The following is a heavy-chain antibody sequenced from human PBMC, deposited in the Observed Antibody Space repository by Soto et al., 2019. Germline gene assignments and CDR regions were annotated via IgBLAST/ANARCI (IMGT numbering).Heavy chain of an antibody. D-gene: IGHD3-10*01. Sequence: PSETLSLTCTVSGGSISSGDYYWSWIRQPPGKGLEWIGYIYYSGSTYYNPSLKSRVTISVDTSKNQFSLKLSSVTAADTAVYYCARGVGGLWFGELSKYHYGLDVWGPGTTVTVSS. V-gene: IGHV4-30-4*01. CDR1: GGSISSGDYY. CDR2: IYYSGST. CDR3: ARGVGGLWFGELSKYHYGLDV. J-gene: IGHJ6*02.